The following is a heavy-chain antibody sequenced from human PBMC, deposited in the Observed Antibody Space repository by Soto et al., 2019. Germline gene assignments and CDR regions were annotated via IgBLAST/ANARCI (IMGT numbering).Heavy chain of an antibody. J-gene: IGHJ3*02. Sequence: GGSLRLSCAASGFTFSSYWMSWVRQAPGKGLERVTNIKQDGSEKYYVDYVKGRFTISRDNAKNSLYLQMNSLRAEDTAVYYCAQIADYDSSGYYSPHDAFDIWGQGTMVTVSS. D-gene: IGHD3-22*01. V-gene: IGHV3-7*05. CDR2: IKQDGSEK. CDR1: GFTFSSYW. CDR3: AQIADYDSSGYYSPHDAFDI.